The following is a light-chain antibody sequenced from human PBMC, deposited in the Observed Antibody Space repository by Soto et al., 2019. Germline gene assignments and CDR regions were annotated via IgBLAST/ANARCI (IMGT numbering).Light chain of an antibody. J-gene: IGKJ1*01. V-gene: IGKV3-11*01. Sequence: EIVLTQSPATLSLSPGERAALSCRASQSVSSYLAWYQQKPGQAPRLLIYDAVNRATGIPDRLSGRGSGTDFTLTISSLQAEDFAVYYCQQRSNRPPWTFGQGTKVDIK. CDR2: DAV. CDR1: QSVSSY. CDR3: QQRSNRPPWT.